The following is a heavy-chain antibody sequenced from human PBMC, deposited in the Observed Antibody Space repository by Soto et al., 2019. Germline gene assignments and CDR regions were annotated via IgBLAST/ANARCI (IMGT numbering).Heavy chain of an antibody. CDR3: ARDGNRSPTLGRVPAVATSVDSYFDL. CDR2: ILYDGNNK. J-gene: IGHJ2*01. V-gene: IGHV3-30-3*01. D-gene: IGHD6-19*01. CDR1: GFIFSSYS. Sequence: GSLRLSCAASGFIFSSYSMHWVRQAPGKGLEWVAVILYDGNNKYYADSVKGRFTISIDNFKNTLYLQMNSLRSEDTAVYYCARDGNRSPTLGRVPAVATSVDSYFDLWGRGTLVTVSS.